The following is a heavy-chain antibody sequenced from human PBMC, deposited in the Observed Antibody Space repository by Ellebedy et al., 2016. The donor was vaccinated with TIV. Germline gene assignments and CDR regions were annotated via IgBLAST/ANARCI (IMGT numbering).Heavy chain of an antibody. J-gene: IGHJ5*02. V-gene: IGHV4-61*01. CDR2: VYHSGST. CDR1: GDSVSGGSYY. Sequence: MPSETLSLTCTVSGDSVSGGSYYWTWIRQPPGKGLEWIGYVYHSGSTTSSPSLKSRLTISIDTSQNQFFLRLNSVTAADTAVYYCARDLGPGDRGWFDPWGQGTLVTVSS. D-gene: IGHD7-27*01. CDR3: ARDLGPGDRGWFDP.